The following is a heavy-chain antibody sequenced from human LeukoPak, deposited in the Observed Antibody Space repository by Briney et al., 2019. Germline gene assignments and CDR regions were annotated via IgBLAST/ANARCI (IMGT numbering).Heavy chain of an antibody. D-gene: IGHD6-13*01. J-gene: IGHJ3*02. CDR2: IRYDGSNK. CDR1: GFTFSSYG. Sequence: GGSLRLSCASSGFTFSSYGMHWVRQAPGKGLEWVAVIRYDGSNKYYADSVKGRFTISRDNSKNTLYLQMNSLRAEDTAVYYCAKDSPPIAAAKVDAFDIWGQGTMVNVSS. V-gene: IGHV3-30*02. CDR3: AKDSPPIAAAKVDAFDI.